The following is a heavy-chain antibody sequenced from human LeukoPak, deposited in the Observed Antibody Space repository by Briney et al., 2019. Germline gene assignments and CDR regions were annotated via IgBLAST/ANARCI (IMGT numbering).Heavy chain of an antibody. CDR2: INHSGRT. CDR1: GGSFSGYY. V-gene: IGHV4-34*01. Sequence: SETLSLTCAVYGGSFSGYYWSWIRQPPGKGLEWIGEINHSGRTTYNPSLQSRVTLSVDKSTNQFSLRLNSVTAADTAVYYCARSDGYGLVGIWGQGTMVTVSS. J-gene: IGHJ3*02. CDR3: ARSDGYGLVGI. D-gene: IGHD3-10*01.